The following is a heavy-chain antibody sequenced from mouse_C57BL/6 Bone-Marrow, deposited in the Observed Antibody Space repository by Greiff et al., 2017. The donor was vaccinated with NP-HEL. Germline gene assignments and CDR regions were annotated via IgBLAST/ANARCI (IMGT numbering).Heavy chain of an antibody. CDR2: IYPRDGST. V-gene: IGHV1-85*01. J-gene: IGHJ1*03. Sequence: VKLMESGPELVKPGASVKLSCKASGYTFTSYDINWVKQRPGQGLEWIGWIYPRDGSTKYNEKFKGKATLTVDTSSSTAYMELHSLTSEDSAVYFCARCHYYGSSYWYFDVWGTGTTVTVSS. D-gene: IGHD1-1*01. CDR3: ARCHYYGSSYWYFDV. CDR1: GYTFTSYD.